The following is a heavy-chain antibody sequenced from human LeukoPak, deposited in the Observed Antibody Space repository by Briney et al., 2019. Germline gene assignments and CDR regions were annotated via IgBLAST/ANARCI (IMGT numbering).Heavy chain of an antibody. CDR2: ISYDGSNK. CDR1: GFTFSSYG. D-gene: IGHD3-22*01. V-gene: IGHV3-30*18. Sequence: GGSLRLSCAASGFTFSSYGMHWVRQAPGKGLEWVAVISYDGSNKYYADSVKGRLTISRDNSKNTLYLQMNSLRAEDTAVYYCAKDGPGYDSSGTDDAFDIWGQGTMVTVSS. J-gene: IGHJ3*02. CDR3: AKDGPGYDSSGTDDAFDI.